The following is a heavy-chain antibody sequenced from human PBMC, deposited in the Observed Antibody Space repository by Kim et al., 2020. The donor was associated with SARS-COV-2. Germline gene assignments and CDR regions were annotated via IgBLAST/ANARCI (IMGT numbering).Heavy chain of an antibody. J-gene: IGHJ2*01. CDR1: GFTFSSYD. D-gene: IGHD3-22*01. CDR2: IGTAGDT. Sequence: GGSLRLYCAAPGFTFSSYDMHWVRQATGKGLEWVSAIGTAGDTYYPGSVKGRFTISRENAKNSLYLQMNSLRAGDTAVYYCARVGDSSGYSGWYFDLWGRGTLVTVSS. CDR3: ARVGDSSGYSGWYFDL. V-gene: IGHV3-13*01.